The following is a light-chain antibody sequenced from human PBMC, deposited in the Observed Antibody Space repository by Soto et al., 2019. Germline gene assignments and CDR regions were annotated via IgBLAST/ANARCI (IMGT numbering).Light chain of an antibody. V-gene: IGLV2-14*01. Sequence: LTQPASVSGCPGQSITISCTGTSSDVGGYNYVSWYQQHPGKAPKLMIYDVSNRPSGVSNRFSGSKSDNTASLTISGLQAEDEADYYCSSYTSSNTHVFGTGTKVTVL. CDR2: DVS. CDR1: SSDVGGYNY. CDR3: SSYTSSNTHV. J-gene: IGLJ1*01.